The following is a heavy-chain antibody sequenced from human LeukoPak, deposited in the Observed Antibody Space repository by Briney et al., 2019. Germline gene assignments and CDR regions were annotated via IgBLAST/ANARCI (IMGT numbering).Heavy chain of an antibody. CDR1: GYTFTDYY. V-gene: IGHV1-2*02. Sequence: ASVKVSCKASGYTFTDYYIHWVRQAPGQGLEWMGWSNPNNGGSDSAQRFQGGVTMTRDTSISTAYMELSSLRSEDTAVYYCARESVDTSTVISWDFWGQGTLVTVSS. D-gene: IGHD5-18*01. J-gene: IGHJ4*02. CDR2: SNPNNGGS. CDR3: ARESVDTSTVISWDF.